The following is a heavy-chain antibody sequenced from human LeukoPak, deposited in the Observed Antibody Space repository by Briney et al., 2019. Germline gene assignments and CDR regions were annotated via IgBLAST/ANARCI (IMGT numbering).Heavy chain of an antibody. CDR3: ARGAAATEDYHMDV. CDR1: GGSISSSAYH. CDR2: IHYSGST. Sequence: SETLSLTCTVSGGSISSSAYHWGWIRQPPGKGLEWIGSIHYSGSTYYNPSLKSRVTISVRTSKNQFSLKLSSVTAADTAVYYCARGAAATEDYHMDVWGKGTTVTVSS. V-gene: IGHV4-39*07. J-gene: IGHJ6*03. D-gene: IGHD6-13*01.